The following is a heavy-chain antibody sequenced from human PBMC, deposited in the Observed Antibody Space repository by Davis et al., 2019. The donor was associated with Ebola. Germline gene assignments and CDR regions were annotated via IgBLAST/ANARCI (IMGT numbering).Heavy chain of an antibody. Sequence: GESLKISCAASGFTFSNYWMHWVRQAPGKGLVWVSRIETDGTTKSYADSVKGRFTISRDNVNNILYLQMNGLRAEDTAMYYCARGRPVTNNWFDSWGQGTLVTVSS. J-gene: IGHJ5*01. CDR2: IETDGTTK. CDR3: ARGRPVTNNWFDS. V-gene: IGHV3-74*01. D-gene: IGHD4-11*01. CDR1: GFTFSNYW.